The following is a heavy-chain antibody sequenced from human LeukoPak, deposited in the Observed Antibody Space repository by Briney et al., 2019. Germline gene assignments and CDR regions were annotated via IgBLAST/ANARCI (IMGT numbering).Heavy chain of an antibody. CDR3: ARDSLYYGSGSYLGFDP. CDR2: ISGYNGNT. CDR1: GYTFTRYG. J-gene: IGHJ5*02. D-gene: IGHD3-10*01. Sequence: ASVKVSCKASGYTFTRYGISWVRQAPGQGVEWMGWISGYNGNTNYAEKLQGRVTMTTDTSTSTVYTELRSLRSDDTAVYYCARDSLYYGSGSYLGFDPWGQGTLVTVSS. V-gene: IGHV1-18*01.